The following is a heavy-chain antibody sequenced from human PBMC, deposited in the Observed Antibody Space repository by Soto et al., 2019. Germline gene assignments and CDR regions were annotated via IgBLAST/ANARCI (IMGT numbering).Heavy chain of an antibody. V-gene: IGHV4-59*01. CDR1: GGSISSYY. Sequence: PSETLSLTCTVSGGSISSYYWSWIRQPPGKGLEWIGHIYYSGSTNYNPSLKSRVTISVDTSKNQFSLKLSSVTAADTAVYYCARSDSYIYYVDVWGKGTTVTVSS. J-gene: IGHJ6*03. CDR2: IYYSGST. CDR3: ARSDSYIYYVDV.